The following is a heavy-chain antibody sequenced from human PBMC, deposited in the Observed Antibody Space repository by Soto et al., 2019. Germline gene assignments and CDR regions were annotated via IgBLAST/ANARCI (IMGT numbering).Heavy chain of an antibody. D-gene: IGHD3-3*01. CDR2: ISSSGSTI. V-gene: IGHV3-48*03. CDR3: ARAGPITIFAGGIDV. Sequence: EVQLVESGGGLVQPGGSLRLSCAASGFTFSSYEMNWVRQAPGKGLEWVSYISSSGSTIYYADSVKGRFTISRDNAKNSLYLQMNNLRAEDTAVYYCARAGPITIFAGGIDVWGQGTTVTGSS. J-gene: IGHJ6*02. CDR1: GFTFSSYE.